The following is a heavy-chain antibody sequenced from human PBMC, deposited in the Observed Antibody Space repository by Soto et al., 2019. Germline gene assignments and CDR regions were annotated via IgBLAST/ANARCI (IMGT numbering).Heavy chain of an antibody. V-gene: IGHV4-30-4*08. D-gene: IGHD2-21*02. J-gene: IGHJ6*02. Sequence: SETLSLTCAVSGGSISSEYFHWTWIRQSPVNGLVWIGYIHYTGSILYNPSFKSRLTMAVDTTKNQFSLQLTSVTAADTAVYFCAREDDGGDRDYYGLDVWGQGTTVTVSS. CDR2: IHYTGSI. CDR1: GGSISSEYFH. CDR3: AREDDGGDRDYYGLDV.